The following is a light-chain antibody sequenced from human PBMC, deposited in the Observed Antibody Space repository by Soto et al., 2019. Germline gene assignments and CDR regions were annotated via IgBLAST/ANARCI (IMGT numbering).Light chain of an antibody. J-gene: IGKJ1*01. CDR2: AAS. CDR1: QSISTF. V-gene: IGKV1-39*01. Sequence: DIQMTQSPSSLSASVGDRVSVTCRASQSISTFLNWYQQRPGKAPKLLIYAASSLQSGVPSRFSGSGSGAVFTLPIGSLHPEVFPTYSCKKINKPPGAFGKGTK. CDR3: KKINKPPGA.